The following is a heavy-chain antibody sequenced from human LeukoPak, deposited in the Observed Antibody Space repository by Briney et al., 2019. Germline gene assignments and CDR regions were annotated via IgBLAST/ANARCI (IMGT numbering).Heavy chain of an antibody. J-gene: IGHJ4*02. Sequence: ASVKVSCKASGYTFTRYYMHWVRQAPGQGLEWMGIINPSGGSTSYAQKFQGRVTMTEDTSTDTAYMELSSLRSEDTAVYYCATASYIAAAGYYFDYWGQGTLVTVSS. D-gene: IGHD6-13*01. CDR1: GYTFTRYY. CDR2: INPSGGST. V-gene: IGHV1-46*01. CDR3: ATASYIAAAGYYFDY.